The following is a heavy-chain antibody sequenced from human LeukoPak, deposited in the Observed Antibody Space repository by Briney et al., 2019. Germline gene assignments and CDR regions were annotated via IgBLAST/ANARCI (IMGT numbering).Heavy chain of an antibody. D-gene: IGHD3-9*01. Sequence: PGGSLRLSCAASGFTFSSYAMSWVRQAPGKGLGWVSAISGSSGSTYYADSVKGRFTISRDNSKNTLYPQMNSLRAEVTAVYYCAKDYDILTGSEYWGQGTLVTVSS. CDR1: GFTFSSYA. CDR3: AKDYDILTGSEY. V-gene: IGHV3-23*01. J-gene: IGHJ4*02. CDR2: ISGSSGST.